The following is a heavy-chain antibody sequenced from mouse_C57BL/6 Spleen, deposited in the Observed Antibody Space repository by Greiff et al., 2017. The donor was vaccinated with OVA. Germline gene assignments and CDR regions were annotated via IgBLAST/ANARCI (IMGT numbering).Heavy chain of an antibody. V-gene: IGHV1-64*01. J-gene: IGHJ1*03. CDR1: GYTFTSYW. CDR3: ARRDDWYFDV. D-gene: IGHD3-3*01. CDR2: IHPNSGIT. Sequence: VQLQQPGAELVKPGASVKLSCKASGYTFTSYWMHWLKQRPGQGLEWIGMIHPNSGITNYNEKFKSKATLTVDKSSSTAYMQLSSLTSEDSAVYYCARRDDWYFDVWGTGTTVTVSS.